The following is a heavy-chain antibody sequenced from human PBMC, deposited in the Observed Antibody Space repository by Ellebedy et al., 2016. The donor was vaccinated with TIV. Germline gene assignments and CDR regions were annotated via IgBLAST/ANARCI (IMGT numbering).Heavy chain of an antibody. CDR2: IETKTGGGTT. CDR3: ATERGYSGSYIFDY. Sequence: PGESLKISCAASGFIFTNAWMNWVRQAPGKGLEWVGRIETKTGGGTTDYGAPVKGRFTISRDDSKNTLYLQMDSLKTEDTTVYYCATERGYSGSYIFDYWGQGTLVTVSS. V-gene: IGHV3-15*07. D-gene: IGHD1-26*01. CDR1: GFIFTNAW. J-gene: IGHJ4*02.